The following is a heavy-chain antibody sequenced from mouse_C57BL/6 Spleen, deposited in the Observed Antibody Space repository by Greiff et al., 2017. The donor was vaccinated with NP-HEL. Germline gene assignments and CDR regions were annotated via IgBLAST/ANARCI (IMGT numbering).Heavy chain of an antibody. D-gene: IGHD2-1*01. CDR1: GYSITSGYY. CDR2: ISYDGSN. Sequence: DVQLQESGPGLVKPSQSLSLTCSVTGYSITSGYYWNWIRQFPGNKLEWMGYISYDGSNNYNPSLKNLISITRDTSKNQFFLKLNSVTTEDTATYYCASELYYPFAYWGQGTLVTVSA. V-gene: IGHV3-6*01. J-gene: IGHJ3*01. CDR3: ASELYYPFAY.